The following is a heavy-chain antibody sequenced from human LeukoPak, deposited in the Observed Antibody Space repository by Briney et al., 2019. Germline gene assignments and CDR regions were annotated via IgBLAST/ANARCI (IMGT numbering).Heavy chain of an antibody. CDR2: IGGSGDNT. CDR1: GFSFGNYA. V-gene: IGHV3-23*01. D-gene: IGHD1/OR15-1a*01. CDR3: AKNRGHDSYRYYYMDV. J-gene: IGHJ6*03. Sequence: GGSLRLSCEASGFSFGNYAMTWVRQAPGKGLEWVSSIGGSGDNTYYPDSIKGRFTISRDNSKNTLFLQVNSLRAEDTAVYYCAKNRGHDSYRYYYMDVWGKGTTVTVSS.